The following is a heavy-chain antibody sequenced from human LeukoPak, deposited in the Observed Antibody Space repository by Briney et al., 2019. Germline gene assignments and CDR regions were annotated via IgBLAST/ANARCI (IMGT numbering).Heavy chain of an antibody. CDR3: ARASGCSSTSCYSFDGYYYYYMDV. J-gene: IGHJ6*03. D-gene: IGHD2-2*01. CDR1: GGTFSSYA. CDR2: IIPIFGTA. V-gene: IGHV1-69*05. Sequence: SVNVSCKASGGTFSSYAISWVRQAPGQGLEWMGGIIPIFGTANYAQTFQGRVTITTDESTSTAYMELSSLRSEDTAVYYCARASGCSSTSCYSFDGYYYYYMDVWGKGTTVTVSS.